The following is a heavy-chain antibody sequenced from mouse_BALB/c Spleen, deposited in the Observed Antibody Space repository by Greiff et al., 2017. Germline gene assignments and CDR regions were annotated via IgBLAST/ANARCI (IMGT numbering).Heavy chain of an antibody. V-gene: IGHV2-5-1*01. J-gene: IGHJ4*01. CDR3: AKNGGKDAMDY. D-gene: IGHD1-1*01. CDR2: IWRGGST. Sequence: VHLVESGPSLVQPSQSLSITCTVSGFSLTSYGVHWVRQSPGKGLEWLGVIWRGGSTDYNAAFMSRLSITKDNSKSQVFFKMNSLQADDTAIYYCAKNGGKDAMDYWGQGTSVTVSS. CDR1: GFSLTSYG.